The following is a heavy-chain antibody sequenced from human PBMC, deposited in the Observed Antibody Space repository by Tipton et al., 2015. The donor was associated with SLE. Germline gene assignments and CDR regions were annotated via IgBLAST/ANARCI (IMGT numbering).Heavy chain of an antibody. D-gene: IGHD3-3*01. CDR1: GGSIGTDY. CDR2: ISYTGAT. Sequence: TLSLTCTVSGGSIGTDYWSWIRQPPGKGLEWIGYISYTGATNYTPSLKSRLTLSVDTSKNQFSLKLSSVTAADTAVYYCARGLLEWSDYWGQGTLVTVSS. CDR3: ARGLLEWSDY. V-gene: IGHV4-59*12. J-gene: IGHJ4*02.